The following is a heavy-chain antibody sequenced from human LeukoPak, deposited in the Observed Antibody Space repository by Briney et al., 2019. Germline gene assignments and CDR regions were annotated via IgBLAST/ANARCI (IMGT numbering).Heavy chain of an antibody. CDR3: ARVGDDSSWYFEV. J-gene: IGHJ4*02. CDR1: GGSISSGDYY. Sequence: PSETLSLTCTVSGGSISSGDYYWSWSRQPPGKGLEWIGYIYYSGSTYYNPSLKSRVTISVDTSKNQFSLKLSSVTAADTAVYYCARVGDDSSWYFEVGGQGTLVTVSS. V-gene: IGHV4-30-4*01. CDR2: IYYSGST. D-gene: IGHD6-13*01.